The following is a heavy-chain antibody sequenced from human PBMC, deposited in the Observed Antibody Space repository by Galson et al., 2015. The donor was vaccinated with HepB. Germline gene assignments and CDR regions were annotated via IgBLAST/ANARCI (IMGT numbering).Heavy chain of an antibody. CDR1: GFTFSSYA. V-gene: IGHV3-23*01. D-gene: IGHD4-17*01. CDR3: AKDPLHDGDPNGTFDY. Sequence: SLRLSCAASGFTFSSYAMSWVRQAPGKGLEWVSAISGSGGSTYYADSVKGRFTISRDNSKNTLYLQMNSLRAEDTAVYYCAKDPLHDGDPNGTFDYWGQGTLVTVSS. CDR2: ISGSGGST. J-gene: IGHJ4*02.